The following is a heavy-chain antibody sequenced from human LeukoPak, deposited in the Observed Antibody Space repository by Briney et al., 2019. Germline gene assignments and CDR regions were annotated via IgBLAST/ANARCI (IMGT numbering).Heavy chain of an antibody. D-gene: IGHD6-19*01. V-gene: IGHV1-2*02. CDR3: ARVVAGNWFDP. CDR1: GYTFSDYF. J-gene: IGHJ5*02. CDR2: INSNSGGT. Sequence: ASVKVSCKASGYTFSDYFLHWVRQAPGQGLEWMGWINSNSGGTNYAQKFQGRVTMTRDTSITTAYMELSRLRSDDTAVYYCARVVAGNWFDPWGQGTLVTVSS.